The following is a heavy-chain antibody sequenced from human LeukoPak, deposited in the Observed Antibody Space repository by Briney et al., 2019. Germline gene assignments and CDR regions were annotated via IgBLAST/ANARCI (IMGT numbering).Heavy chain of an antibody. CDR1: GFTFSSYS. V-gene: IGHV3-21*01. Sequence: PGGSLRLSCAASGFTFSSYSMNWVRQAPGKGLEWVSSISSSSSYIYYADSVEGRFTISRDNAKNSLYLQMNSLRAEDTAEYYCARDGRRGYDFWSSFDYWGQGTLVTISS. CDR3: ARDGRRGYDFWSSFDY. J-gene: IGHJ4*02. D-gene: IGHD3-3*01. CDR2: ISSSSSYI.